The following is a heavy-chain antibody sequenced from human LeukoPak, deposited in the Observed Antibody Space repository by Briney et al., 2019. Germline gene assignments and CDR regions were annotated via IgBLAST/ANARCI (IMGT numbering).Heavy chain of an antibody. Sequence: ASVKVSCKASGYTFTSYGISCVRQAPGQGLEWMGWISAYNGNTNYAQKLQGRVTMTTDTSTSTAYMELRSLRSDDTAVYYCAREGYCSSTSCYAKGTDYWGQGTLVTVSS. CDR3: AREGYCSSTSCYAKGTDY. J-gene: IGHJ4*02. CDR2: ISAYNGNT. V-gene: IGHV1-18*01. D-gene: IGHD2-2*01. CDR1: GYTFTSYG.